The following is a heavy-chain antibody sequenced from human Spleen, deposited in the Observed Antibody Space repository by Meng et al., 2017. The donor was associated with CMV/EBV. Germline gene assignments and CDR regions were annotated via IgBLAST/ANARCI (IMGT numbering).Heavy chain of an antibody. CDR1: GFTFSDYY. CDR3: ARDLRSLTSIAVGFDP. V-gene: IGHV3-69-1*01. D-gene: IGHD6-19*01. CDR2: ISSGTTI. Sequence: GGSLRLSCAASGFTFSDYYMSWIRQAPGKGLEWVSYISSGTTIYYADSVKGRFTISRDNAKNSLYLQMNRLRAEDTAVYYCARDLRSLTSIAVGFDPWGQGTLVTVSS. J-gene: IGHJ5*02.